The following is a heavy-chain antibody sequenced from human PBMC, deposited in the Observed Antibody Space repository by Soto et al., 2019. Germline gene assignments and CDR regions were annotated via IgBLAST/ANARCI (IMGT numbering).Heavy chain of an antibody. Sequence: PGESVRISRGGCVYIYTSCWIVCVRGMRGKGLEWMGVLCPGGSDTRYSASLRRQVTISADKSISTAYLHWSSLKASDTAMYCCATTPGYQYGMAVWGQGTTVTVSS. J-gene: IGHJ6*02. CDR3: ATTPGYQYGMAV. D-gene: IGHD2-2*01. CDR2: LCPGGSDT. CDR1: VYIYTSCW. V-gene: IGHV5-51*01.